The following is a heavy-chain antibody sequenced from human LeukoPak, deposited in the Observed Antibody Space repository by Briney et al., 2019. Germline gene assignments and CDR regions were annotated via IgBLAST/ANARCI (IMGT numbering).Heavy chain of an antibody. CDR1: GYTLTELS. CDR2: FDPEDGET. J-gene: IGHJ4*02. Sequence: ASVKVSCKVSGYTLTELSMHWVRQAPGKGLEWMGGFDPEDGETIYAQKFQGRVTMTEDTSTDTAYMELSSLRSEDTAVYYCATDGPLTTVVTEPFDYWGQGTLVTVSS. CDR3: ATDGPLTTVVTEPFDY. V-gene: IGHV1-24*01. D-gene: IGHD4-23*01.